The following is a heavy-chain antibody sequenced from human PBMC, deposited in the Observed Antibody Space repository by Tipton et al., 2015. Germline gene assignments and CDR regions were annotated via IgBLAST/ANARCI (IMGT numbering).Heavy chain of an antibody. CDR2: ISYTDGA. CDR1: GGSVTSGSYY. Sequence: PGLVKPSENLSLTCTVSGGSVTSGSYYWSWIRQPPGKGLEWIGYISYTDGAHYNPALKSRVTISVGTSKNQFSLTLNSVAAADTAVYYCARDLEHGMDVWGHGTTVTVSS. CDR3: ARDLEHGMDV. D-gene: IGHD5-24*01. J-gene: IGHJ6*02. V-gene: IGHV4-61*01.